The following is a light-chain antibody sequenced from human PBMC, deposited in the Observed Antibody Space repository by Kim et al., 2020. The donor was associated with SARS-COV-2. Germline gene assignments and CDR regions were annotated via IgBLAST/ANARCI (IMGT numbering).Light chain of an antibody. Sequence: EIVLTQFPDFQSVTPREKVTITCRASQNIGNRLHWYQQKPDQSPKLLIKYASQSFSGVPSRFSGSGSGTEFTFTIYSLEVEDAATYYCHQSGSLPWTFGQGTKVDIK. CDR3: HQSGSLPWT. CDR1: QNIGNR. CDR2: YAS. V-gene: IGKV6-21*01. J-gene: IGKJ1*01.